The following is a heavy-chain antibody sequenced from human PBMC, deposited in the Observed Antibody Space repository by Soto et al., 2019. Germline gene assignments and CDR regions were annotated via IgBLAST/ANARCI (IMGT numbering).Heavy chain of an antibody. CDR3: ARDLESTGYYYYGMDV. Sequence: SETLSLTCTVSGGSISSGDYYWSWIRQPPGKGLEWIGYIYYSGSTYYNPSLKSRVTISVDTSKNQFSLKLSSVTAADTAVYYCARDLESTGYYYYGMDVWGQGTTVTVSS. D-gene: IGHD4-17*01. CDR1: GGSISSGDYY. CDR2: IYYSGST. V-gene: IGHV4-30-4*01. J-gene: IGHJ6*02.